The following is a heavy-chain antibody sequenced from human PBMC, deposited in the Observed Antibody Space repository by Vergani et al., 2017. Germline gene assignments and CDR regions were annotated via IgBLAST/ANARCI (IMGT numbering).Heavy chain of an antibody. CDR3: TTKVTRPTQGYCSSTSCYVSLVSGY. D-gene: IGHD2-2*01. CDR1: GFTFSNAW. V-gene: IGHV3-15*01. J-gene: IGHJ4*02. CDR2: IKSKTDGGTT. Sequence: EVQLVESGGGLVKPGGSLRLSCAASGFTFSNAWMSWVRQAPGKGLEWVGRIKSKTDGGTTDYAAPVKGRFTISRDDSKNTLYLQMNSLKTEDTAVYYCTTKVTRPTQGYCSSTSCYVSLVSGYWGQGTLVTVSS.